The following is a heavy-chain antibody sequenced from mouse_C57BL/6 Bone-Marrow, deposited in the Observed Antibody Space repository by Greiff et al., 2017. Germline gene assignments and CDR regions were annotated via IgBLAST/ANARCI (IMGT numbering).Heavy chain of an antibody. D-gene: IGHD2-4*01. J-gene: IGHJ1*03. CDR3: ARIYYDYQLPHWYFDV. CDR2: IFPGSGST. V-gene: IGHV1-75*01. CDR1: GYTFTDYY. Sequence: VQLQQSGPELVKPGASVKISCKASGYTFTDYYINWVKQRPGQGLEWIGWIFPGSGSTYYNEKFKGKATLTVDKSSSTANMLLSSLTSEDSAVYFCARIYYDYQLPHWYFDVWGTGTTVTVSS.